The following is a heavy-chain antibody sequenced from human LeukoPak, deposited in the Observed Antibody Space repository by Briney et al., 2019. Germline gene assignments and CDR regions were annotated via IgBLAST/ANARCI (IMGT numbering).Heavy chain of an antibody. CDR1: GFTFTSYW. V-gene: IGHV3-74*01. D-gene: IGHD5-18*01. Sequence: PGGSLRLSCAASGFTFTSYWMHWVRQVPGKGLVWVSRINSDGNKTAYADYVKGRFTISRDNAKNTLYLQMNNLRAEDTAVYYCARGSSGYTYGWGQGTLVIASS. CDR2: INSDGNKT. J-gene: IGHJ4*02. CDR3: ARGSSGYTYG.